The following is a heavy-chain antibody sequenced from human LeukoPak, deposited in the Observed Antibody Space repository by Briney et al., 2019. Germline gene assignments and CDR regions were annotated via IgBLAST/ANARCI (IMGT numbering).Heavy chain of an antibody. D-gene: IGHD2-15*01. J-gene: IGHJ4*02. V-gene: IGHV3-23*01. CDR2: ISGSGGST. CDR3: AKVSCSGGSCYSIDY. CDR1: GFTFSSYA. Sequence: GGSLRLSCAASGFTFSSYAMSWVRQAPGKGLEWVSDISGSGGSTYYADSVKGRFTISRDNSKNTLYLQMNSLRAEDTAVYYCAKVSCSGGSCYSIDYWGQGTLVTVSS.